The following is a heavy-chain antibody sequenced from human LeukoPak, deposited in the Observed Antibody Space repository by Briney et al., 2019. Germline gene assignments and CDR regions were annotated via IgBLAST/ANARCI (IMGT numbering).Heavy chain of an antibody. CDR2: TYYRSKWYH. CDR1: GDSVSSNSAA. J-gene: IGHJ5*01. V-gene: IGHV6-1*01. CDR3: TGVEDTSGWFDY. D-gene: IGHD6-19*01. Sequence: SQTLSLTCAISGDSVSSNSAAWNWIRQSPSRGLEWLGRTYYRSKWYHDYAVSVRSRIAINPDTSKNQVSLQLNSVTPEDTAVYYCTGVEDTSGWFDYWGQGTLVTVSS.